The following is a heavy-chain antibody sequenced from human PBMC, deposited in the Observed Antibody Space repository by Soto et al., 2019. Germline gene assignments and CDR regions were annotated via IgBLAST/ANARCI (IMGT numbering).Heavy chain of an antibody. V-gene: IGHV1-18*04. J-gene: IGHJ5*01. CDR2: ISGYNGNT. D-gene: IGHD3-16*01. CDR1: GYTFTSFG. Sequence: QVQLVQSGDVVKKPGASVKVSCKASGYTFTSFGISWVRQAPGQGLEWMGWISGYNGNTNYAEKFQDRVTMTTDTSTTTAYMELWSLKSDDTAVYYCAKGGIRVDAVRMDSWGQGTLVTVSS. CDR3: AKGGIRVDAVRMDS.